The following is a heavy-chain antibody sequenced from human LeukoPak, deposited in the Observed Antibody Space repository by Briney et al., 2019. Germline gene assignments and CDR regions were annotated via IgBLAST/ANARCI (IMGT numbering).Heavy chain of an antibody. Sequence: GGSLRLSCAAPGFTFSDFWMTWVRQAPGKGLEWVANIKQDGSEKYYVDSVKGRFTVSRDNANNSLFLQMNSLRGDDAAVYYCAREPLDTSGYYYGTLDYWGQGTLVTVSS. D-gene: IGHD3-22*01. CDR1: GFTFSDFW. CDR2: IKQDGSEK. V-gene: IGHV3-7*01. J-gene: IGHJ4*02. CDR3: AREPLDTSGYYYGTLDY.